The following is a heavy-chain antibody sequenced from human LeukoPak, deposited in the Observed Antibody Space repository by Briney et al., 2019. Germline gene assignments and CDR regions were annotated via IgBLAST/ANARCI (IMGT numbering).Heavy chain of an antibody. CDR1: GGTFSSYA. V-gene: IGHV1-69*04. CDR3: ARQVRGVIITGFDP. CDR2: IIPILGIA. Sequence: ASVKVSCKASGGTFSSYAISWVRQAPRQGLEWMGRIIPILGIANYAQKFQGRVTITADKSTSTAYMELSSLRSEDTAVYYCARQVRGVIITGFDPWGQGTLVTVSS. D-gene: IGHD3-10*01. J-gene: IGHJ5*02.